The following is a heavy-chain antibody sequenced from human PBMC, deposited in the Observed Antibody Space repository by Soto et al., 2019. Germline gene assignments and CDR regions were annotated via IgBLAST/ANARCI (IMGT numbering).Heavy chain of an antibody. CDR2: INAANGDT. J-gene: IGHJ4*02. Sequence: ASVKVSCKASVYSFTTCAIHCVRQAPGQRLDWMGWINAANGDTIYSQKFQGRITITRDTSASTAYMELSSLRSEDTAVYYCASENNWNYGYYFDYWAQGTLVTVSS. CDR3: ASENNWNYGYYFDY. V-gene: IGHV1-3*01. CDR1: VYSFTTCA. D-gene: IGHD1-7*01.